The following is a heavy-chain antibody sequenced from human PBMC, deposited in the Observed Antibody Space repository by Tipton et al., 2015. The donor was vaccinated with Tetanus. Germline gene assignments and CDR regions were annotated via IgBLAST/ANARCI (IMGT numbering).Heavy chain of an antibody. J-gene: IGHJ3*02. V-gene: IGHV4-31*03. Sequence: TLSLTCTVSGGSFSDGAYYWSWIRQHPGKGLEWIGCIYYSGSTIYNPSLKSRVTVSVDTSKNQFSLRLDSVTAADTAVYYCAREGAPRAFDIWGQGTMVTVSS. CDR3: AREGAPRAFDI. CDR2: IYYSGST. CDR1: GGSFSDGAYY.